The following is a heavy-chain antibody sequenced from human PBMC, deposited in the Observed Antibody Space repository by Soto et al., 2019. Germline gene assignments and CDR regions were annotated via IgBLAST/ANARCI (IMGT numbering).Heavy chain of an antibody. Sequence: QVQLVESGGGVVQPGRSLRLSCAASGFTFTSYSMHWVRQAPGKGLEWVAVIWYDGNDKYYADSVKGRFTISRDNSKNTXYXXMNSLRAEDTAVYYCARGILGYCTGGICYHNWFDPWGQGTLVTVSS. CDR3: ARGILGYCTGGICYHNWFDP. CDR1: GFTFTSYS. CDR2: IWYDGNDK. J-gene: IGHJ5*02. D-gene: IGHD2-15*01. V-gene: IGHV3-33*01.